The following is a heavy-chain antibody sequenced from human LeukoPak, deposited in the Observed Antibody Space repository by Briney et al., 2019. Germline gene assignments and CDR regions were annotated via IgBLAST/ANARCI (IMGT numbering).Heavy chain of an antibody. CDR1: GFTFSSYA. D-gene: IGHD3-16*02. CDR3: ARNYRYYYGMDV. CDR2: ISSNGGST. V-gene: IGHV3-64*01. J-gene: IGHJ6*01. Sequence: SGGSLRLSCAASGFTFSSYAMHWVRQAPGKGLEYVSAISSNGGSTYYANSVKGRFTISRDNSKNTLYLQMGSLRAEDMAVYYCARNYRYYYGMDVWGPRDHGHRLL.